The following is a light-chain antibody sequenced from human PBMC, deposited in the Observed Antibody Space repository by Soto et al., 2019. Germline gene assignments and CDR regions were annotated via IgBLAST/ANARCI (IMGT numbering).Light chain of an antibody. J-gene: IGKJ1*01. CDR1: QSVGSSY. Sequence: EIVLTQSPGTLSLSPGESATLSCRASQSVGSSYLAWYRQKPGQAPRLRIYGASSRATGIPDRFSGGGSGTDFTLTISRLEPEDFAVYYCQQYGSSPSTFGQGTKVEIK. CDR2: GAS. CDR3: QQYGSSPST. V-gene: IGKV3-20*01.